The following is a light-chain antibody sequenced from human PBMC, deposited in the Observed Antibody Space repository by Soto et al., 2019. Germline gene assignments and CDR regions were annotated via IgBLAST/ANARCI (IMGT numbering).Light chain of an antibody. J-gene: IGKJ5*01. V-gene: IGKV3-20*01. CDR3: QQYSTSPT. Sequence: EIGMTQSPATLSVSPGERATLSCRASQSISNTYLVWYQQKPGQAPRRLIYGASSRATGIPDRFSGSGSGTDFTLTISRLEPEDFAVYYCQQYSTSPTFGEGTRLEIK. CDR2: GAS. CDR1: QSISNTY.